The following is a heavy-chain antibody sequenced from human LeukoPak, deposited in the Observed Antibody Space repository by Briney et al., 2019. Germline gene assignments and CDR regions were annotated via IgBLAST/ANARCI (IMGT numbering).Heavy chain of an antibody. D-gene: IGHD5-12*01. CDR3: AKDPVGGGYDPTYYFDY. CDR2: ISGSGGST. J-gene: IGHJ4*02. Sequence: TGGSLRLSCAASGFTFSSYAMSWVRQAPGKGLEWVSAISGSGGSTYYADSVKGRFTISRDNSKNTPYLQMNSLRAEDTAVYYCAKDPVGGGYDPTYYFDYWGQGTLVTVSS. CDR1: GFTFSSYA. V-gene: IGHV3-23*01.